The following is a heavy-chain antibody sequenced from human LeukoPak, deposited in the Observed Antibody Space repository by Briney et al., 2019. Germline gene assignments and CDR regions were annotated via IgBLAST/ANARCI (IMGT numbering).Heavy chain of an antibody. Sequence: ASVKVSCKASGYTFTGYYMHWVRQAPGQGLEWMGWINPNSGGTNYAQKFQGRVTMTRDTSISTAYMELSRLRSDDTAVYYCARDLATDYDFWSGYYARGSVYFDYWGQGTLVTVSS. V-gene: IGHV1-2*02. CDR1: GYTFTGYY. D-gene: IGHD3-3*01. J-gene: IGHJ4*02. CDR3: ARDLATDYDFWSGYYARGSVYFDY. CDR2: INPNSGGT.